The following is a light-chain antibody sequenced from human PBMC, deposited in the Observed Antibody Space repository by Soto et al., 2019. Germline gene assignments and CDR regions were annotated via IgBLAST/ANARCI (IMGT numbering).Light chain of an antibody. Sequence: ETVRTQSAATLSLSPGASATLSGRAIQSVSSKLVWYQQKPSQAPRFLIYGASTRATGIPARFRGSGSGTEFTLTIDSLQPEDFAVYDCQQYGSLPWTFGQGTKVDIK. V-gene: IGKV3-15*01. J-gene: IGKJ1*01. CDR2: GAS. CDR3: QQYGSLPWT. CDR1: QSVSSK.